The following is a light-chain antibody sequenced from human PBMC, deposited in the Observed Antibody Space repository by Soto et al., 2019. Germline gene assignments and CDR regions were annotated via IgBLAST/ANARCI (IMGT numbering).Light chain of an antibody. V-gene: IGKV1-39*01. CDR2: AAY. CDR3: QQTYSTPPWT. Sequence: DIQMTQSPSSLSASVGDRVTITCRASQSINNYLNWYQQKPGKAPELLIYAAYSLQSGVPSRFSGSGSGTDFTLTISSVQPEDFAAYYCQQTYSTPPWTFGQGTKVEV. CDR1: QSINNY. J-gene: IGKJ1*01.